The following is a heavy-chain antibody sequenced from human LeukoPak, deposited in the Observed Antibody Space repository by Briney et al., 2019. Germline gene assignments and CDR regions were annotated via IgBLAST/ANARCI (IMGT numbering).Heavy chain of an antibody. CDR3: ARDLGDC. D-gene: IGHD1-26*01. CDR2: IYSGGST. V-gene: IGHV3-66*01. J-gene: IGHJ4*02. CDR1: GFXVSSNY. Sequence: GGSLRLSCAASGFXVSSNYMTWVRQAPGKGLEWVSVIYSGGSTYYADSVKGRFAISRDNSQNTLYLQMNSLRAEDTAVYYCARDLGDCWGQGTLVTVSS.